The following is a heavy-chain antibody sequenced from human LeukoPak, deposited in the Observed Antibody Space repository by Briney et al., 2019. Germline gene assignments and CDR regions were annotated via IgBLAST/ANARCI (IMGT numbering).Heavy chain of an antibody. V-gene: IGHV1-2*02. Sequence: ASVKVSCEASGYTFTGYFMHWVRQAPGQGLEWMGWINPNTGGTNYAQKFQGRFTMTRDTSISTAYMELSRPRSDDTAVYYCARASRITIFGVFNHWGQGTLVTVSS. CDR3: ARASRITIFGVFNH. D-gene: IGHD3-3*01. J-gene: IGHJ4*02. CDR2: INPNTGGT. CDR1: GYTFTGYF.